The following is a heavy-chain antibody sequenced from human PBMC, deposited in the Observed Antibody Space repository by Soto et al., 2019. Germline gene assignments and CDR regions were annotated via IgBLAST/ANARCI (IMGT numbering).Heavy chain of an antibody. Sequence: GGSLRLSCAASGFTFSDYYMSWIRQAPGKGLEWVSYISSSSSYTNYADSVKGRFTISRDNAKNSLYLQMNSLRAEDTAVYYCAKLLSWGVDYWGQGTLVTVSS. V-gene: IGHV3-11*03. D-gene: IGHD6-13*01. J-gene: IGHJ4*02. CDR3: AKLLSWGVDY. CDR2: ISSSSSYT. CDR1: GFTFSDYY.